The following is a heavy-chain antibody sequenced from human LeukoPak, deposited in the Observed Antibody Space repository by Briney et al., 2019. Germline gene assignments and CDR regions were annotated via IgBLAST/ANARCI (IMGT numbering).Heavy chain of an antibody. CDR2: ISPNSGGT. CDR3: ARKKGDY. J-gene: IGHJ4*02. V-gene: IGHV1-2*02. Sequence: GPVKVSCKASGYTFIDYYMHWVRQAPGQGLEWMGWISPNSGGTNYALKFQGRVTMTRDTSISTVYMEMNRLTSDDTAVYFCARKKGDYWGQGTRVTVSS. CDR1: GYTFIDYY.